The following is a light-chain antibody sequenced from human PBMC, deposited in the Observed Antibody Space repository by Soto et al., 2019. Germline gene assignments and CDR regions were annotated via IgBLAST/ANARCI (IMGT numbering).Light chain of an antibody. CDR1: QSVSSY. CDR3: HQRSNWPPIT. Sequence: PGARATLSCRASQSVSSYLAWYKQKPGQAPRLLIDDASNRATGIPARFSGSGCGTDFTLTISSLQPEDFAVYYCHQRSNWPPITFGQGTRLEIK. CDR2: DAS. V-gene: IGKV3-11*01. J-gene: IGKJ5*01.